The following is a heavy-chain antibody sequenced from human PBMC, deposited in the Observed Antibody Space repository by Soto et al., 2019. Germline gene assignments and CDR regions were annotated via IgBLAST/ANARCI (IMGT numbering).Heavy chain of an antibody. J-gene: IGHJ4*02. CDR1: GFTFRSYK. Sequence: RGPLRLSCAASGFTFRSYKMTWVRQAPGKGLEWVSYISISANSIHYADSAKARFTISRDNAKKSRYLQMNSLRAEDTAVYYCTRAEYGGAYEYWGKGILVTVSS. CDR2: ISISANSI. D-gene: IGHD4-17*01. CDR3: TRAEYGGAYEY. V-gene: IGHV3-48*03.